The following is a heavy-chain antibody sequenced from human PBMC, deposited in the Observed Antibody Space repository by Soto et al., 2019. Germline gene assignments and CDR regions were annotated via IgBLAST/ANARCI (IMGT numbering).Heavy chain of an antibody. CDR3: ARDTEQQLVPFYYYYYMDV. CDR1: GFTFSSYW. J-gene: IGHJ6*03. V-gene: IGHV3-7*01. Sequence: GGSLRLSCAASGFTFSSYWMSWVRQAPGKGLEWVANIKQDGSEKYYVDSVKGRFTISRDNAKNSLYLQMNSLRAEDTAVYYCARDTEQQLVPFYYYYYMDVWGKRTTVTVS. CDR2: IKQDGSEK. D-gene: IGHD6-13*01.